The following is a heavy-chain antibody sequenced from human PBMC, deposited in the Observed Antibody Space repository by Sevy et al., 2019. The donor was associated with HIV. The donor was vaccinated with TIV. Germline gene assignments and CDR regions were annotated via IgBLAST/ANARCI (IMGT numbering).Heavy chain of an antibody. V-gene: IGHV3-48*01. D-gene: IGHD3-22*01. CDR1: GFTFSSYS. J-gene: IGHJ5*02. CDR3: AKDHDNNWFDP. Sequence: GGSLRLSCAASGFTFSSYSMNWVRQAPGKGLEWVSYISSSSSTIYYADSVKGRFTISRDNSKNTLYLQMNSLRAEDTAIYFCAKDHDNNWFDPWGQGTLVTVSS. CDR2: ISSSSSTI.